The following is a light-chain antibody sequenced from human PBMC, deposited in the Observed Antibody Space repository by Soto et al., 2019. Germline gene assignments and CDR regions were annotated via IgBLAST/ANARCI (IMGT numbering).Light chain of an antibody. CDR1: SSDVGGYNY. J-gene: IGLJ1*01. CDR3: SAYTSSSTYV. Sequence: QSALTQPASMSGSPGQSITISCTGTSSDVGGYNYVSWYQQYPGKAPKLMIYDVSNRPSEVSNRFFGSKSGNTASLTISGLQAEDEADYYCSAYTSSSTYVFGAGTKVTVL. V-gene: IGLV2-14*01. CDR2: DVS.